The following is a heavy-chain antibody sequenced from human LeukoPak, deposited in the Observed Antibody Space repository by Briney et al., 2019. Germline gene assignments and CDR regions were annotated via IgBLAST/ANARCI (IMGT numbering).Heavy chain of an antibody. D-gene: IGHD3-9*01. CDR2: IPGGGSGI. V-gene: IGHV3-23*01. J-gene: IGHJ4*02. CDR3: AKWGDYDVLTGYYVSDY. CDR1: GFTFSNYA. Sequence: GGSLRLSCAASGFTFSNYAMSWVRQAPGKGLEWVSAIPGGGSGIYYADSMKNRFTISRDNSKNTLYLQINSLRAEDTAVYYCAKWGDYDVLTGYYVSDYWGQGTLVTVSS.